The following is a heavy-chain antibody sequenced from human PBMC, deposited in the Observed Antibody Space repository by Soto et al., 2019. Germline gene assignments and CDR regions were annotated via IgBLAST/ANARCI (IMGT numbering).Heavy chain of an antibody. CDR1: GFTFSSYG. J-gene: IGHJ6*02. CDR2: ISYDGSNK. Sequence: QVQLVESGGGVVQPGRSLRLSCAASGFTFSSYGMHWVRQAPGKGLEWVAVISYDGSNKYYADSVKGRFTISRDNSKNTLYLQMNSLRAEDTGVYYCAKDLGRYYYDGMDVWGQGTTVTVAS. V-gene: IGHV3-30*18. CDR3: AKDLGRYYYDGMDV. D-gene: IGHD1-26*01.